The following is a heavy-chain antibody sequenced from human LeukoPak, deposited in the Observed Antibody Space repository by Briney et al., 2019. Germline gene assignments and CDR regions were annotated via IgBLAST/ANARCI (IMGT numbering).Heavy chain of an antibody. CDR1: GLTFSSYS. J-gene: IGHJ4*02. Sequence: GGSLRLSCAASGLTFSSYSMNWVRQAPGKGLEWVSSISSSSSYIYYADSVKGRFTISRDNAKNSLYLRMNSLRAEDTAVYYCARDNKDYDYVWGSYRATTKNDYWGQGALVTVSS. CDR2: ISSSSSYI. CDR3: ARDNKDYDYVWGSYRATTKNDY. D-gene: IGHD3-16*02. V-gene: IGHV3-21*01.